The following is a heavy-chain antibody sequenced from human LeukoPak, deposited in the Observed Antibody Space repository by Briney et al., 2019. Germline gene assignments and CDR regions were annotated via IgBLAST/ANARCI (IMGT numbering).Heavy chain of an antibody. Sequence: GGSLRLSCAASGFTFDDYAMHWVRQAPGKGLKWVSGISWNSGSIGYADSVKGRFTISRDNAKNSLYLQMNSLRAEDTALYYCAKDRYCSGGSCYWDAFDYWGQGTLVTVSS. V-gene: IGHV3-9*01. CDR3: AKDRYCSGGSCYWDAFDY. D-gene: IGHD2-15*01. CDR2: ISWNSGSI. J-gene: IGHJ4*02. CDR1: GFTFDDYA.